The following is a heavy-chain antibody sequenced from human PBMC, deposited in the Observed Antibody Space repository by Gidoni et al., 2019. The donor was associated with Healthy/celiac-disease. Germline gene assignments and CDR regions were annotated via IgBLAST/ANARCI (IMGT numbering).Heavy chain of an antibody. V-gene: IGHV3-30*18. CDR3: AKVDSPVWFGEQGAFDI. Sequence: QVQLVESGGGVVQPGRSLRLSCAASGFTFSSYGMHWVRQAPGKGLEWVAVISYDGSNKYYADSVKGRFTISRDNSKNTLYLQMNSLRAEDTAVYYCAKVDSPVWFGEQGAFDIWGQGTMVTVSS. J-gene: IGHJ3*02. CDR1: GFTFSSYG. D-gene: IGHD3-10*01. CDR2: ISYDGSNK.